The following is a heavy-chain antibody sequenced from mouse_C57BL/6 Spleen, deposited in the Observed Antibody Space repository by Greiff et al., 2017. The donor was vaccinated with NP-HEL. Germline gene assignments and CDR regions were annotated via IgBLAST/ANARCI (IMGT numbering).Heavy chain of an antibody. Sequence: VQLQQPGAELVRPGTSVKLSCKASGYTFTSYWMHWVKQRPGQGLEWIGVIDPSDSYTNYNQKFKGKATLTVDTSSSTAYMQLSSLTSEDSAVYYCARGAVSLDYWGQGTTLTVPS. CDR1: GYTFTSYW. D-gene: IGHD6-2*01. J-gene: IGHJ2*01. V-gene: IGHV1-59*01. CDR3: ARGAVSLDY. CDR2: IDPSDSYT.